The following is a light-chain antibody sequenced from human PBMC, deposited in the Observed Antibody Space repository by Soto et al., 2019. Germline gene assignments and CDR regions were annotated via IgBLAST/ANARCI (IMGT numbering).Light chain of an antibody. CDR1: QSISSN. Sequence: EIVMTQSPATLSVSPGERATLSCRASQSISSNLAWYQQKPGQAPRLLMFRTSSRATGFPARFSGSGSGTEFTLTISSLQSEDFAVYYCQQYHSWPPRTFGQGTKVDIK. V-gene: IGKV3-15*01. CDR2: RTS. CDR3: QQYHSWPPRT. J-gene: IGKJ1*01.